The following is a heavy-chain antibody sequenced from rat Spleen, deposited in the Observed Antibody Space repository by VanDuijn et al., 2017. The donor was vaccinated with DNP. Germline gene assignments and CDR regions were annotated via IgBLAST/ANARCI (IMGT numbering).Heavy chain of an antibody. J-gene: IGHJ1*01. Sequence: EVQLVESGGGLVQPGRSLKLSCAASGFTFSDYNMAWVRQAPKKGLEWVATIIYDGSRTYYRDSVKGRFTISRDNAKSTLYLQMDSLRSEDTATYYCARRPLGYSGYWYFDFWGPGTMVTASS. CDR2: IIYDGSRT. V-gene: IGHV5-7*01. D-gene: IGHD1-1*01. CDR3: ARRPLGYSGYWYFDF. CDR1: GFTFSDYN.